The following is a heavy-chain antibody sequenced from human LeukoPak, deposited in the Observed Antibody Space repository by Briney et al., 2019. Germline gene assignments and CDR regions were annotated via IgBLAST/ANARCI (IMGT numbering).Heavy chain of an antibody. CDR1: GFIFSSSG. CDR3: AKGAYYDL. Sequence: GGSLRLSCAASGFIFSSSGMSWVRKAPGKGLEWVSNISDNSGSTYYPDSVKGRFTISRDNSTNTLYLQMNSLRAEDTAVYYCAKGAYYDLWGQGTLVTVSS. D-gene: IGHD3-22*01. J-gene: IGHJ4*02. V-gene: IGHV3-23*01. CDR2: ISDNSGST.